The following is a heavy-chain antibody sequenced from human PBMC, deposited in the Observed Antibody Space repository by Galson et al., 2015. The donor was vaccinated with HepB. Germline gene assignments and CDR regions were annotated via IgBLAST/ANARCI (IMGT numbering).Heavy chain of an antibody. Sequence: SLRLSCAASGFTFSSYAMTWVRQAPGKGLEWVSAISGSGGGTYYAYSVKGRFTISRDNSKNTLYLQMNNLRAEDTAVYYCADVKAAIPFDYWGQGTLVTVSS. D-gene: IGHD6-13*01. V-gene: IGHV3-23*01. CDR1: GFTFSSYA. CDR2: ISGSGGGT. CDR3: ADVKAAIPFDY. J-gene: IGHJ4*02.